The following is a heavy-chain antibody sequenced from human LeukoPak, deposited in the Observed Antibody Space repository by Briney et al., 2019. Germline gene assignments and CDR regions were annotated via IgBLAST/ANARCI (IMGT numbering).Heavy chain of an antibody. Sequence: GESLRLSCAASRFTFSSYSLNWVRQAPGKGLEWVSYISSGGSTIYYADSAKGRFTISRDNARNSLYLQMDSLRDEDTAVYYCARDGYGDYLFDYWGQGTLVTVSS. D-gene: IGHD4-17*01. CDR3: ARDGYGDYLFDY. CDR2: ISSGGSTI. CDR1: RFTFSSYS. V-gene: IGHV3-48*02. J-gene: IGHJ4*02.